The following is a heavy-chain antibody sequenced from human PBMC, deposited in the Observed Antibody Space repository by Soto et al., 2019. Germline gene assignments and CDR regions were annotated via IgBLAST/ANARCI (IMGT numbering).Heavy chain of an antibody. Sequence: VGSLRLSCAASGFTFSTYWMIWVRQAPGKGLEWVANIRQDGSDKHYVDSVKGRFTISRDNAKNSLYLQMNSLRDEDTAVYYCARQTYGSSPSYYYLDVWGKGTTVTVSS. V-gene: IGHV3-7*01. CDR1: GFTFSTYW. J-gene: IGHJ6*03. CDR3: ARQTYGSSPSYYYLDV. CDR2: IRQDGSDK. D-gene: IGHD6-6*01.